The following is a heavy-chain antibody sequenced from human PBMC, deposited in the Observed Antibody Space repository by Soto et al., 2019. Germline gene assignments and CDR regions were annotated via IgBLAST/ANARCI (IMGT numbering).Heavy chain of an antibody. D-gene: IGHD3-10*01. CDR1: GYPFANYF. CDR3: GRVGNYYGSGTPRPHYKYAMDV. J-gene: IGHJ6*02. Sequence: QVQLVQSGAEVKKPGASVKVSCKTSGYPFANYFIHWVRQAPGQGLEWMGIINSGGGSATYAQKFQGRVSMTRDTSTSTVYMELNSLKSDDTAVYFCGRVGNYYGSGTPRPHYKYAMDVWGQGTTVTVS. CDR2: INSGGGSA. V-gene: IGHV1-46*01.